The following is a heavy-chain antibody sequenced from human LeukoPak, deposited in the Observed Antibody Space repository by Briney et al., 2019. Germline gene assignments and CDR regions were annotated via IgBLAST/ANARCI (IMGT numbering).Heavy chain of an antibody. CDR2: INWNSGGI. CDR3: AKDFSGYDLAARYYFDY. D-gene: IGHD5-12*01. Sequence: SLRLSCAASGFTFDDSAMHWVRQAPGKGLEWVSGINWNSGGIGYADSVKGRFTISRDNAKNSLYLQMNSLRAEDTALYYCAKDFSGYDLAARYYFDYWGQGTLVTVSS. CDR1: GFTFDDSA. V-gene: IGHV3-9*01. J-gene: IGHJ4*02.